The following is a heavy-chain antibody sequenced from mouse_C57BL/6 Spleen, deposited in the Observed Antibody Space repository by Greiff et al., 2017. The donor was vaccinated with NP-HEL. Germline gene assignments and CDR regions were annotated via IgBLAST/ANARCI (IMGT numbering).Heavy chain of an antibody. CDR1: GFTFSSYG. D-gene: IGHD2-3*01. Sequence: EVKLVESGGDLVKPGGSLKLSCAASGFTFSSYGMSWVRQTPDKRLEWVATISSGGSYTYYPDSVKGRFTISRDNAKNTLYLQMSSLKSEDTAMYYCARQGFYDGYYGDYAMDYWGQGTSVTVSS. V-gene: IGHV5-6*01. J-gene: IGHJ4*01. CDR3: ARQGFYDGYYGDYAMDY. CDR2: ISSGGSYT.